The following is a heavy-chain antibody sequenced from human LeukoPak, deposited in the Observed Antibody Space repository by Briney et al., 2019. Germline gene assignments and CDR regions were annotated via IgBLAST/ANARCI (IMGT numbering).Heavy chain of an antibody. Sequence: GGSLRLSCGGSGFIYNSYSMTWVRQAPGKGLEWVAVIWFDGNTAYNADSVKGRFSISRDNSKNTLFLQMNSLRAEDTAIYYCAKEWSAFDIWGQGTRVTVSS. D-gene: IGHD3-3*01. CDR1: GFIYNSYS. V-gene: IGHV3-33*06. CDR3: AKEWSAFDI. CDR2: IWFDGNTA. J-gene: IGHJ3*02.